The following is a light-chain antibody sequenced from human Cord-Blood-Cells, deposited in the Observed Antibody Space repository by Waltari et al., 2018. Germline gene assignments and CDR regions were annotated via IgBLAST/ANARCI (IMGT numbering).Light chain of an antibody. V-gene: IGLV1-40*01. Sequence: QSVLTQPPSVSGAPGPRVTISCTGSSSNIGAGNAVHWYQHLPGTAPKLLIYGNSNRPSGAPDRFSGSKSGTSASLAITGLQAEDEADYYCQSYDSSLSGSVFGGGTKLTVL. J-gene: IGLJ2*01. CDR1: SSNIGAGNA. CDR3: QSYDSSLSGSV. CDR2: GNS.